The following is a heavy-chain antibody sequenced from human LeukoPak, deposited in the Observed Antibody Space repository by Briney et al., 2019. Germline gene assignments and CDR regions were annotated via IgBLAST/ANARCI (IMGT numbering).Heavy chain of an antibody. CDR3: ARGLIRGACDI. Sequence: SETLSLTCTVSGVSISNYYWNYFRQPPGKGLEWIGYHSYSGSANYNPSLESRVTISLDTSKNRFSLSLSSVTAADTAVYYCARGLIRGACDIWGHGTMVTVSS. V-gene: IGHV4-59*01. CDR2: HSYSGSA. CDR1: GVSISNYY. D-gene: IGHD3-16*01. J-gene: IGHJ3*02.